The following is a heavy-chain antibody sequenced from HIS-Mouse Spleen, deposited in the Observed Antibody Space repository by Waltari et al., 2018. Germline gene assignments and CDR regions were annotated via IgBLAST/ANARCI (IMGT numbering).Heavy chain of an antibody. Sequence: EVQLLESGGGLVQPGWSLRLSCSASGFTLRSHALRWVRQAPGKGLGWVSAISGSGGSTYYADSVKGRFTISRDNSKNTLYLQMNSLRAEDTAVYYCAKSRGGDCYDYWGQGTLVTVSS. CDR2: ISGSGGST. CDR1: GFTLRSHA. V-gene: IGHV3-23*01. D-gene: IGHD2-21*01. J-gene: IGHJ4*02. CDR3: AKSRGGDCYDY.